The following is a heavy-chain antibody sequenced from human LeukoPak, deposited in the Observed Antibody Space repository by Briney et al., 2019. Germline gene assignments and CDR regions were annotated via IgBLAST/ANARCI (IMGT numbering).Heavy chain of an antibody. D-gene: IGHD3-16*02. Sequence: PGGSLRLSCAASGFTFSSYWMSWVRQAPGKGLEWVANIKKDGSEKYYVDSVKGRFTISRDNAKNSLYLQMNSLRAEDTAVYYCARRLDVWGSYRYYFDYWGQGTLVTVSS. J-gene: IGHJ4*02. V-gene: IGHV3-7*01. CDR2: IKKDGSEK. CDR1: GFTFSSYW. CDR3: ARRLDVWGSYRYYFDY.